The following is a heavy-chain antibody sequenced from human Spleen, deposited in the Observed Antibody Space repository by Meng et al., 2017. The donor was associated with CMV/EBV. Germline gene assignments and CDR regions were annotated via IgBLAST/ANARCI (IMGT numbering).Heavy chain of an antibody. CDR2: ISGSGGST. V-gene: IGHV3-23*01. CDR3: AKDQPTNDFWSGSYYYGMDV. D-gene: IGHD3-3*01. Sequence: GESLKISCAASGFTFSNYDMSWVRQAPGKGLEWVSAISGSGGSTYYADSVKGRFTISRDNSKNTLYLQMNSLRAEDTAVYYCAKDQPTNDFWSGSYYYGMDVWGQGTTVTVSS. CDR1: GFTFSNYD. J-gene: IGHJ6*02.